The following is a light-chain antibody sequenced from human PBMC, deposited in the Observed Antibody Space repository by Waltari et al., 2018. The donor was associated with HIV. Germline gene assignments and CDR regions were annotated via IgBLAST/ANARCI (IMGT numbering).Light chain of an antibody. CDR2: AAS. V-gene: IGKV1-39*01. J-gene: IGKJ1*01. CDR3: QQYFGIPLT. Sequence: DIQMTKSPSSRSASVGDRVPITCRASQSISSYLNWYQQKPGKAPKLLIYAASSLQSGVPSRFSGSGSGTDFTLTISGLQADDVAVYYCQQYFGIPLTFGLGTTVEIK. CDR1: QSISSY.